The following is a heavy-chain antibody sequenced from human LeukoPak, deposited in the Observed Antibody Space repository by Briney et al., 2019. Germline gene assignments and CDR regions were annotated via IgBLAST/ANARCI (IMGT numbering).Heavy chain of an antibody. J-gene: IGHJ6*02. V-gene: IGHV4-59*01. D-gene: IGHD2-8*01. CDR1: GGSISSYY. CDR2: IYYSGST. CDR3: ARGAVPQWRYYGMDV. Sequence: PSETLSLTCTVSGGSISSYYWSWIRQPPGKGLEWIGYIYYSGSTNYNPSLKSRVTISVDTSKNQFSLKLSSVTAVDTAVYYCARGAVPQWRYYGMDVWGQGTRSPSP.